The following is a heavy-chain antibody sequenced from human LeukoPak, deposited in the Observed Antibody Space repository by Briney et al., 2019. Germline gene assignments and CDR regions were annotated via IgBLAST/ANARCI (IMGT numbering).Heavy chain of an antibody. CDR3: AKDYSDSGNYYNPFDY. Sequence: GGSLRLSCAASGFTFSNAWMTWVRQAPGKGLEWVSGISGSGGSTYYAVSVKGRFTISRDTSKNTLYLQMNSLRAEDTALYYCAKDYSDSGNYYNPFDYWGQGTLVTVSS. J-gene: IGHJ4*02. CDR2: ISGSGGST. V-gene: IGHV3-23*01. D-gene: IGHD3-10*01. CDR1: GFTFSNAW.